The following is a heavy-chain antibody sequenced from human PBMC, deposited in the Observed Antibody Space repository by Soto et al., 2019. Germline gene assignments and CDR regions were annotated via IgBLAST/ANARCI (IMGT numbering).Heavy chain of an antibody. V-gene: IGHV4-34*01. CDR1: GGSFSDYH. CDR2: IYYSGST. CDR3: ARGLSVTLFDN. D-gene: IGHD4-17*01. J-gene: IGHJ4*02. Sequence: QVQLQQWGAGLLKPSETLSLTCAVYGGSFSDYHWTWIRQHPGKGLEWIGYIYYSGSTYYNPSLKSRVTISVDTSKNQFSLKLSSVTAADTAVYYCARGLSVTLFDNWGQGTLVTVSS.